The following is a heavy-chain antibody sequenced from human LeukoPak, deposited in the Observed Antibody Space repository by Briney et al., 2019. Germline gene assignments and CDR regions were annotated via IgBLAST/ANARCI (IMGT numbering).Heavy chain of an antibody. V-gene: IGHV3-23*01. CDR3: APDPNKWLRNY. Sequence: GGSLRLSCAASGFTFSSYAMSWVRQAPGKGLECVSVISGSGDSTYYADSVKGRFTISRDNSKNTLCLQMNSLRAEDTAVYYCAPDPNKWLRNYWGQGTLVTVSS. D-gene: IGHD5-12*01. J-gene: IGHJ4*02. CDR1: GFTFSSYA. CDR2: ISGSGDST.